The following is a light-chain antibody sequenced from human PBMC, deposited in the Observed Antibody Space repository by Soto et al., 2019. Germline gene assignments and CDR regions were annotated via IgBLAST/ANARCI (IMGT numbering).Light chain of an antibody. CDR1: SSNIGSNT. CDR3: AAWDDSLNGYV. V-gene: IGLV1-44*01. CDR2: DNN. Sequence: VLTQPPSASGTPGQRVTISCSGSSSNIGSNTVNWYQQLPGTAPKLLIFDNNQRPSGVPDRFSGSKSGTSASLAISGLQSEDEADYFCAAWDDSLNGYVFGTGTKLTVL. J-gene: IGLJ1*01.